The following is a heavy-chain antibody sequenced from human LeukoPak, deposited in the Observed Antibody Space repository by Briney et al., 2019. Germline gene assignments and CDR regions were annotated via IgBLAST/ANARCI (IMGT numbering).Heavy chain of an antibody. Sequence: GGSLRLSCAASGFTFSSYAMNWVRQAPAKGLEWVSGISGSGGSTYYADSVKGRFTISRDNSINALYLHMNSLRAEDTAVYYCAKDRFSSGWYPPLYFDSWGRGTLVSVSS. CDR2: ISGSGGST. CDR3: AKDRFSSGWYPPLYFDS. J-gene: IGHJ4*02. D-gene: IGHD6-19*01. CDR1: GFTFSSYA. V-gene: IGHV3-23*01.